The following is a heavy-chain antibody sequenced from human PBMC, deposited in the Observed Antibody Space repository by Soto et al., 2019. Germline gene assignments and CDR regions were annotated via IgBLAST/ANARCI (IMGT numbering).Heavy chain of an antibody. Sequence: QIQLVQSGAEVKKPGASVTVSCKASGYTFTNYAIHWVRQAPGQSLEWMGWVNAGNGNRKLSQKFQGRVTVTRDTSATTVYMGLRSLRSEDTAVYYCARDDFDSSGFDYWGQGTLVTVSA. CDR2: VNAGNGNR. D-gene: IGHD3-22*01. J-gene: IGHJ4*02. CDR3: ARDDFDSSGFDY. V-gene: IGHV1-3*01. CDR1: GYTFTNYA.